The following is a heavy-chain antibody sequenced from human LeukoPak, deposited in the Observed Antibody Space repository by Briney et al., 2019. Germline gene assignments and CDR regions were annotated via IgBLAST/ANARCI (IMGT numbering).Heavy chain of an antibody. V-gene: IGHV4-59*08. CDR1: GGSISSYY. CDR2: IHYSGST. D-gene: IGHD1-26*01. J-gene: IGHJ4*02. Sequence: SETLSLTCTVSGGSISSYYWSWIRQPPGKGLEWIGYIHYSGSTNHNPSLKSRVTISVDTSKNQFSLKLSSVTAADTAVYYCARIGYSGSYFDYWGQGTLVTVSS. CDR3: ARIGYSGSYFDY.